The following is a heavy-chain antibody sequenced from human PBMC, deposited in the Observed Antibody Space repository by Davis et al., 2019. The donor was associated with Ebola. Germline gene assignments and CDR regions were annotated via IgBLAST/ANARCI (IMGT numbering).Heavy chain of an antibody. V-gene: IGHV5-51*01. CDR3: ARARSATVVTSSDY. CDR1: GYSFTSYW. Sequence: KVSCKGSGYSFTSYWIGWVRQMPGKGLEWMGIIYPGDSDTRYSPSFQGQVTISADKSISTAYLQWSSLKASDTAMYYCARARSATVVTSSDYWGQGTLVTVSS. J-gene: IGHJ4*02. D-gene: IGHD4-23*01. CDR2: IYPGDSDT.